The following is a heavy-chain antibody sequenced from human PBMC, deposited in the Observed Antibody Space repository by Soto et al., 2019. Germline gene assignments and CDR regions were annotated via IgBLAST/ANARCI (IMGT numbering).Heavy chain of an antibody. V-gene: IGHV1-3*01. J-gene: IGHJ5*02. CDR1: GYTFTDYA. CDR2: INPGTGDT. Sequence: QVHLVQSGSEVRKPGASVKVSCKTSGYTFTDYAIHWVRQAPGQPLEWMGWINPGTGDTKYSQKDQGRVTLSRDTSASDAYMNLDGLRSDDTALYFCARAEGRWKRLPYWFEPWGQVTLVTVSS. D-gene: IGHD3-10*01. CDR3: ARAEGRWKRLPYWFEP.